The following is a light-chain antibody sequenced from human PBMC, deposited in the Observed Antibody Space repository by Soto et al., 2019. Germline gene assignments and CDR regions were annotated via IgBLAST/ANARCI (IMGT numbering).Light chain of an antibody. J-gene: IGLJ1*01. Sequence: QSALTQPASVSGSPGQSITISCTGTSSDVGGYNYVSWYQQHPGKAPKLMIYDVSNRPSGVSNRFSGSKSGNTASLTISGLQAEDEADYYGSSYTSSGLHVFGTGTKLTVL. CDR1: SSDVGGYNY. CDR2: DVS. CDR3: SSYTSSGLHV. V-gene: IGLV2-14*03.